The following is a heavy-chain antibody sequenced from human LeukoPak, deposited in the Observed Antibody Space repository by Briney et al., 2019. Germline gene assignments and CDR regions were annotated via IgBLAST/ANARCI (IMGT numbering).Heavy chain of an antibody. CDR2: IWYDGSNK. CDR3: VKSGGWGSDY. V-gene: IGHV3-33*06. Sequence: GGSLRPSCAASGFTFSSYGMHWVRQAPGKGLEWAAVIWYDGSNKYYADSVKGRFTISRDNSKNTLYLQMNSLRAEDTAVYYCVKSGGWGSDYWGQGTLVTVSS. CDR1: GFTFSSYG. J-gene: IGHJ4*02. D-gene: IGHD2-15*01.